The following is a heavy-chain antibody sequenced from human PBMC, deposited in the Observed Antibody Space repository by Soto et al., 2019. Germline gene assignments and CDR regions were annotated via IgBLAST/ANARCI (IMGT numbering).Heavy chain of an antibody. CDR2: IYYSGST. CDR1: GGSITSSSYY. CDR3: ARDWGGGSGSYYPYYYYYYGMDV. D-gene: IGHD3-10*01. V-gene: IGHV4-61*01. J-gene: IGHJ6*02. Sequence: SETLSLTCTVSGGSITSSSYYWGWIRPPPGKGREWIGYIYYSGSTYYNPSLKSRVTISVDTSKNQFSLKLSSVTAADTAVYYCARDWGGGSGSYYPYYYYYYGMDVWGQGTTVT.